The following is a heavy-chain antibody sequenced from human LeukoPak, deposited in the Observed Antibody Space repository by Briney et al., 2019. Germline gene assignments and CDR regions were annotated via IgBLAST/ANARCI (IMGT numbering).Heavy chain of an antibody. CDR2: IYYSGST. CDR3: ANLPYYYGSGSPPSS. V-gene: IGHV4-59*08. J-gene: IGHJ5*02. Sequence: KTSETLSLTCTVSGGSISSYYWSWIRQPPGKGLEWIGYIYYSGSTNYNPSLKSRVTISVDTSKNQFSLKLTSVTSADTAVYYCANLPYYYGSGSPPSSWGQGTLVTVSS. D-gene: IGHD3-10*01. CDR1: GGSISSYY.